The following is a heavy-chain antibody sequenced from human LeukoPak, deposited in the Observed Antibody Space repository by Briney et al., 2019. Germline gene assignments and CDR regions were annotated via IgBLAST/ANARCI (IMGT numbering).Heavy chain of an antibody. CDR1: GFTFSSYG. V-gene: IGHV3-30*02. D-gene: IGHD3-10*01. Sequence: PGGSLRLSCAASGFTFSSYGMHWVRQAPGKGLEWAAFIRYDGSNKYYADSVKGRFTISRDNSKNTLYLQMNSLRAEDTAVYYCAKEGVITMVRGVSLWYYLMDVWGKGTTVTVSS. J-gene: IGHJ6*03. CDR2: IRYDGSNK. CDR3: AKEGVITMVRGVSLWYYLMDV.